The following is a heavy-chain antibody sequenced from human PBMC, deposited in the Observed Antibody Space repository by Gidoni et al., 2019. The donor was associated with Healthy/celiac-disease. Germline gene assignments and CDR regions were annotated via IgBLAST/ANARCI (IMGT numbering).Heavy chain of an antibody. CDR3: ARGGYYDSSGYYFQGFDY. Sequence: QVQLHQWGAGLLKPSETLCLLCVVSGGSFRGYYWSWVRQPPGKGLEWIGEINHSGSTNYNPSLKSRVTISVDTSKNQFSLKLSSVTAADTAVYYCARGGYYDSSGYYFQGFDYWGQGTLVTVSS. J-gene: IGHJ4*02. D-gene: IGHD3-22*01. CDR1: GGSFRGYY. V-gene: IGHV4-34*01. CDR2: INHSGST.